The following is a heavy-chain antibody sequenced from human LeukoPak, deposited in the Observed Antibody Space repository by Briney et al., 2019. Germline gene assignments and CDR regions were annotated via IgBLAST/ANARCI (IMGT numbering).Heavy chain of an antibody. Sequence: ASVKVSCKASGYTFTGYYMHWVRQAPGQGLEWMGWISAYNGNTNYAQKLQGRVTVTTDTSTSTAYMELRSLRSDDTAVYYCARDLSPGIAVAPRWFDPWGQGTLVTVSS. J-gene: IGHJ5*02. CDR3: ARDLSPGIAVAPRWFDP. CDR2: ISAYNGNT. V-gene: IGHV1-18*04. CDR1: GYTFTGYY. D-gene: IGHD6-19*01.